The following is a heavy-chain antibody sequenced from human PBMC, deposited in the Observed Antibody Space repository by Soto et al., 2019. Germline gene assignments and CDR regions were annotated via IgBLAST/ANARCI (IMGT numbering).Heavy chain of an antibody. CDR3: AKTDYDILTGYLS. J-gene: IGHJ5*02. CDR1: GFTFSSYA. Sequence: GGSLRLSCAASGFTFSSYAMSWVRQAPGKGLEWVSAISGSGGSTYYADSVKGRFTISRDNSKNTRYLQMNSLRAEDTAVYYCAKTDYDILTGYLSWGQGTLVTVSS. V-gene: IGHV3-23*01. D-gene: IGHD3-9*01. CDR2: ISGSGGST.